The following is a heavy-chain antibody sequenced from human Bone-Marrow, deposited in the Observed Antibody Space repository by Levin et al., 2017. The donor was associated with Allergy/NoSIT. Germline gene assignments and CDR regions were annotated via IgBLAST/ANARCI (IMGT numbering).Heavy chain of an antibody. J-gene: IGHJ5*02. Sequence: GGSLRLSCAASGFTFSSYAMSWVRQAPGKGLEWVSAISGSGGSTYYADSVKGRFTISRDNSKNTLYLQMNSLRAEDTAVYYCAKRIVVVPAAIMRDNWFDPWGQGTLVTVSS. CDR3: AKRIVVVPAAIMRDNWFDP. CDR1: GFTFSSYA. D-gene: IGHD2-2*02. CDR2: ISGSGGST. V-gene: IGHV3-23*01.